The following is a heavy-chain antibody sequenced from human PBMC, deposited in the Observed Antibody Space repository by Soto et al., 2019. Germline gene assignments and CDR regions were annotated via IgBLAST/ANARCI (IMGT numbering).Heavy chain of an antibody. CDR2: ISGSGGST. J-gene: IGHJ3*02. V-gene: IGHV3-23*01. Sequence: EVQLLESGGGLVQPGGSLRLSCAASGFTFSSYAMSWVRQAPGKGLEWVSAISGSGGSTYYADSVKGRFTISRDNSKNTLYLQMNSLRAEDTAVYYCAKGYIYYDSSRHDAFDIWGQGTMVTVSS. CDR1: GFTFSSYA. CDR3: AKGYIYYDSSRHDAFDI. D-gene: IGHD3-22*01.